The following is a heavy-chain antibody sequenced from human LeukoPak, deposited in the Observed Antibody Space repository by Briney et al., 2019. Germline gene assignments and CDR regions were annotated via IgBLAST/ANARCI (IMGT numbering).Heavy chain of an antibody. CDR1: GFTFSSYA. Sequence: SGGSLRLSCAASGFTFSSYAMHWVRQAPGKGLEWVAVISYDGSNKYYADSVKGRFTISRDNSKNTLYLQMNSLRAEDTAVYYCARVGIGRYSFDSWGQGTLVTVSS. CDR3: ARVGIGRYSFDS. D-gene: IGHD1-26*01. CDR2: ISYDGSNK. J-gene: IGHJ4*02. V-gene: IGHV3-30-3*01.